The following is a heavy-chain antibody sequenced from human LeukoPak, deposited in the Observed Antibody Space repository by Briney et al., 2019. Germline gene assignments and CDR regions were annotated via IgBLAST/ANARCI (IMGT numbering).Heavy chain of an antibody. CDR1: EFNFDNYA. D-gene: IGHD1-26*01. CDR3: AKGGPTGSNYFDF. Sequence: GSLRLSCAASEFNFDNYAMSWVRQAPGKGLEWVSVISGSGYYSYYADSVKGRFTVSRDNSKTTLYLQMNGLRADDTAVYYCAKGGPTGSNYFDFWGQGTLVTVSS. CDR2: ISGSGYYS. V-gene: IGHV3-23*01. J-gene: IGHJ4*02.